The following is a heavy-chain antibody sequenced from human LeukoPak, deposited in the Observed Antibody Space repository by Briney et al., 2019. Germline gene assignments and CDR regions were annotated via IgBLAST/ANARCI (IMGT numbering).Heavy chain of an antibody. CDR2: ISSSSSYI. V-gene: IGHV3-21*01. Sequence: GGSLRLSCAASGFTFSSYSMNRVREAPGKGPEWVSSISSSSSYIYYADSVKGRFTISRDNAKNSLYLQMSSLRAEDTAVYYCARDRGMGSWGQGTLVTVSS. D-gene: IGHD3-10*01. CDR3: ARDRGMGS. CDR1: GFTFSSYS. J-gene: IGHJ5*02.